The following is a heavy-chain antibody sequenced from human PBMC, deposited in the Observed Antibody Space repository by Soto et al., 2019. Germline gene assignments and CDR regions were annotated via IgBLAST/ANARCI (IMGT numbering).Heavy chain of an antibody. V-gene: IGHV1-2*04. J-gene: IGHJ5*02. CDR3: SREEAVAGFQFDP. CDR1: GYTFTGYY. D-gene: IGHD6-19*01. Sequence: ASVKVSCKASGYTFTGYYMHWVRQAPGQGLEWMGWINPNSGGTNYAQKFQGWVTMTRDTSISTAYMELSRLRSDDTAVYYCSREEAVAGFQFDPWGQGTXVTVSS. CDR2: INPNSGGT.